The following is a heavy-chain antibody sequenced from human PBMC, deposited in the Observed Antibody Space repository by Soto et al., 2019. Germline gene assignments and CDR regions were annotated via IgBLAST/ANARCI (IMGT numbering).Heavy chain of an antibody. V-gene: IGHV3-23*01. J-gene: IGHJ5*02. Sequence: GGSLRLSCAASGFSFSSYARSWVRQALGTRLEWVSAISGSGVSTYYADSVKGRFAISRDNSKNTLYLQMNSLRAEDTAVYYCAKDQGKSWNYGAGTFDPWGQGTLVTVSA. CDR2: ISGSGVST. CDR3: AKDQGKSWNYGAGTFDP. D-gene: IGHD3-10*01. CDR1: GFSFSSYA.